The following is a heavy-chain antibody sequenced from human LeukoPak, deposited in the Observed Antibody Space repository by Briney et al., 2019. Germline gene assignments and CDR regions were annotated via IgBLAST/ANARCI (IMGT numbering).Heavy chain of an antibody. D-gene: IGHD5-24*01. CDR1: GFTFSSYA. V-gene: IGHV3-23*01. CDR3: AKSLKMALQIFDY. J-gene: IGHJ4*02. CDR2: ISGSGGST. Sequence: GGSLRLSCAAPGFTFSSYAMSWVRQAPGKGLEWVSAISGSGGSTYYADSVKGRFTISRDNSKNTLYLQMNSLRAEDTAVYYCAKSLKMALQIFDYWGQGTLVTVSS.